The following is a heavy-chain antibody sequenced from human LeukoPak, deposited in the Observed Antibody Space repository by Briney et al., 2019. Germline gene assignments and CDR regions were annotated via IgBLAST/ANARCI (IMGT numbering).Heavy chain of an antibody. CDR1: GFTFSSYA. D-gene: IGHD3-22*01. Sequence: PGGSLRLSCAASGFTFSSYAMSWVRQAPGKGLEWVPAISGSGGSTYYADSVKGRFTISRDNSKNTLYLQMNSLRAEDTAVYYCAKVGYYDSSGYFDYWGQGTLVTVSS. CDR2: ISGSGGST. CDR3: AKVGYYDSSGYFDY. V-gene: IGHV3-23*01. J-gene: IGHJ4*02.